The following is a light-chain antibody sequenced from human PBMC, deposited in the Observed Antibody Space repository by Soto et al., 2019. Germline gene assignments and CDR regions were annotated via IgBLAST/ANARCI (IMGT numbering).Light chain of an antibody. CDR3: QQYGSSPRMYT. J-gene: IGKJ2*01. Sequence: EIVLTQSPGTPSLSPGERATLSCRASQSVSSSYLAWYQQKPGQAPRLLIYGASSRATGIPDRFSGSGSGTDFTLTISRLEPEDFAVYYCQQYGSSPRMYTFGQGTKLEIK. V-gene: IGKV3-20*01. CDR2: GAS. CDR1: QSVSSSY.